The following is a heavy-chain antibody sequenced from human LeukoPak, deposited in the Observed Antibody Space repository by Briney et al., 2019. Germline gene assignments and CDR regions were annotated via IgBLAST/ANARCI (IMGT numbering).Heavy chain of an antibody. J-gene: IGHJ4*02. V-gene: IGHV3-7*03. D-gene: IGHD6-13*01. CDR1: GFAFNSQT. Sequence: GGSLRLSCAASGFAFNSQTMNWVRQAPGKGLERVADINGDGSHSYCVDSVKGRFTLSRDNAKNSLFLQMNSLRAEDTAVYYCVKNSGWYCLDYWGQGTLVTVSS. CDR2: INGDGSHS. CDR3: VKNSGWYCLDY.